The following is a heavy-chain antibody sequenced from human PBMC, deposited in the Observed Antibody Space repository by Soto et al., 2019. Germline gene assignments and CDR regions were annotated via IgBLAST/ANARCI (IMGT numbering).Heavy chain of an antibody. V-gene: IGHV1-18*01. CDR1: GYTFTHYS. Sequence: QVQLVQSGGEVKKPGASVKVSCKASGYTFTHYSISWVRQAPGQGLEWMGWISAYSGHTTYVQHCRGRVSMTTDTPTNTAYMELRSLTSDDTAVYYCARAVEWELFERGLSFSGMDDWGRGTSITVSS. CDR2: ISAYSGHT. CDR3: ARAVEWELFERGLSFSGMDD. J-gene: IGHJ6*02. D-gene: IGHD1-26*01.